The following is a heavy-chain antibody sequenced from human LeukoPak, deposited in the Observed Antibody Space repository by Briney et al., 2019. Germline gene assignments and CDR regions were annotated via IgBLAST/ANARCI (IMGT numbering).Heavy chain of an antibody. CDR3: ARGGGPAAIYYYYMDV. J-gene: IGHJ6*03. Sequence: ASVKVSRKASGYTFTSYDINWVRQATGQGLEWMGWMNPNSGNTGYAQKFQGRVTMTRNTSISTAYMELSSLRFEDTAVYYCARGGGPAAIYYYYMDVWGKGTTVTVSS. D-gene: IGHD2-2*01. CDR2: MNPNSGNT. CDR1: GYTFTSYD. V-gene: IGHV1-8*01.